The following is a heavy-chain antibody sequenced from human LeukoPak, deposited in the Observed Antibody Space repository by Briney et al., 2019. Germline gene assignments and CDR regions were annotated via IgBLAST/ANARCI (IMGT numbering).Heavy chain of an antibody. CDR1: GFTFSSYS. CDR2: IDQGGSEK. CDR3: ATYRDATWVKRFDY. J-gene: IGHJ4*02. Sequence: GGSLRLSCAASGFTFSSYSMNWVRQAPGKGLEWVANIDQGGSEKNYVDSVKGRFTISRDNAKNSLYLQMNSLRAEDTAVYYCATYRDATWVKRFDYWGQGILVTVSS. D-gene: IGHD1-1*01. V-gene: IGHV3-7*01.